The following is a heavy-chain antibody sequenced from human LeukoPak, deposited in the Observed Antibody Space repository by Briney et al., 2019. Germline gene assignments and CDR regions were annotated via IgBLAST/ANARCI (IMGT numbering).Heavy chain of an antibody. CDR3: AGGNSGYYY. V-gene: IGHV3-72*01. CDR2: TRNKANSYTT. CDR1: GFTFSDHY. Sequence: GGSLRLSCAASGFTFSDHYMDGVRQAPGKGLEWVGRTRNKANSYTTEYAASVKGRFTISRDDSKNSLYLQMNSLKTEDTAVYYCAGGNSGYYYWGQGTLVTVSS. D-gene: IGHD3-22*01. J-gene: IGHJ4*02.